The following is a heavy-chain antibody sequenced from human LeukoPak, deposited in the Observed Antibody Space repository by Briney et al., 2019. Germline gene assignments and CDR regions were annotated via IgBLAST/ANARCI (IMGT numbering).Heavy chain of an antibody. CDR3: AKDGEIFSSSWGHYYYYYMDV. CDR2: IKKDGTEK. D-gene: IGHD6-13*01. V-gene: IGHV3-7*01. Sequence: GGSLRLSCAASGFSLATYWMSWVRQAPGKGLEWVANIKKDGTEKKYVDSVKGRFTISRDNAKNSLYLQMNSLRAEDTAVYYCAKDGEIFSSSWGHYYYYYMDVWGKGTTVTVSS. CDR1: GFSLATYW. J-gene: IGHJ6*03.